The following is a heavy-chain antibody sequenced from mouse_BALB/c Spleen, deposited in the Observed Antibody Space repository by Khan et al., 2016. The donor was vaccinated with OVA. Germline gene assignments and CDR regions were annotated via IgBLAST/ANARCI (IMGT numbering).Heavy chain of an antibody. Sequence: QVQLQQSGAELAKPGASVKMSCKASGYTFTTYWMHWVKQRPGQGLEWIGYINPTSGYTDYNDKFKDRATLSADKSSSTAYMQLNSLTSEDSAVYYFTRDGFDYWGQGTTLTVSS. CDR2: INPTSGYT. D-gene: IGHD2-3*01. J-gene: IGHJ2*01. CDR1: GYTFTTYW. CDR3: TRDGFDY. V-gene: IGHV1-7*01.